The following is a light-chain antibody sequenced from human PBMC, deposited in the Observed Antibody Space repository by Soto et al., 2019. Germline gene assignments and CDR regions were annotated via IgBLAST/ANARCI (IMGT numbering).Light chain of an antibody. V-gene: IGLV2-14*01. CDR3: SSYTSSNTQV. J-gene: IGLJ3*02. CDR1: SSDVGGYNY. CDR2: EVS. Sequence: QSALTQPASVSGSPGQSITISCTGTSSDVGGYNYVSWYRHHPGKAPKLMIYEVSNRPAGVFNDFSGSKSGNTASLTISGLQAEDEGDYYCSSYTSSNTQVFGGGTKLTVL.